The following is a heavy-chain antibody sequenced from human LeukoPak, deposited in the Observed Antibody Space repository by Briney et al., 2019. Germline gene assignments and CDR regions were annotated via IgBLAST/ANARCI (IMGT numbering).Heavy chain of an antibody. Sequence: GGSLRLSCAASGFTFSSYSMNWVRQAPGKGLEWVCRIKRKSDGGTTDYAAPVKGRFTISRDDSKNMLFLQMNSLKTEDTAVYYCTAEKYFALDVWGKGTTVTVSS. D-gene: IGHD3-9*01. J-gene: IGHJ6*04. V-gene: IGHV3-15*01. CDR3: TAEKYFALDV. CDR1: GFTFSSYS. CDR2: IKRKSDGGTT.